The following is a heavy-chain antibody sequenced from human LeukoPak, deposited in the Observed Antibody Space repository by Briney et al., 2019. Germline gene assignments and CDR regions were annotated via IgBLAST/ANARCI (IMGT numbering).Heavy chain of an antibody. J-gene: IGHJ5*02. CDR1: GFTFSDYY. Sequence: GGSLRLSCAASGFTFSDYYMSWIRQAPGKGLEWVSYISSSGSTIYYADSVKGRFTISRDNSKNTLYLQMNSLRAEDTAVYYCAKTRGYSSSWDNWFDPWGQGTLVTVSS. V-gene: IGHV3-11*01. D-gene: IGHD6-13*01. CDR2: ISSSGSTI. CDR3: AKTRGYSSSWDNWFDP.